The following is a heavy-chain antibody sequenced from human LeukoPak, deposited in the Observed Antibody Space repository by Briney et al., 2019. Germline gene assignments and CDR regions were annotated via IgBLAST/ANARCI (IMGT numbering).Heavy chain of an antibody. V-gene: IGHV4-59*01. CDR1: DDSITMYY. CDR2: VDHTGST. Sequence: SETLSLTCSVSDDSITMYYWTWIRQPPGKGLEWIGYVDHTGSTNFNPSLNGRVSISRDTTKNLFSLRPRSVTAADTAVYFCARGRVSSSTWYSTYYYYFYMDVWGKGTTVTVSS. J-gene: IGHJ6*03. CDR3: ARGRVSSSTWYSTYYYYFYMDV. D-gene: IGHD1-1*01.